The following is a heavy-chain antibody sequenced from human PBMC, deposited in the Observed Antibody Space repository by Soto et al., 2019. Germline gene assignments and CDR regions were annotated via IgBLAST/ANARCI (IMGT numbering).Heavy chain of an antibody. D-gene: IGHD4-17*01. CDR2: FYYTGST. CDR1: GGSLTSGGHY. CDR3: TVTYESGSDY. Sequence: TLSLPCTVSGGSLTSGGHYWSWIRQHPEKGLEWIWHFYYTGSTYYNPSLESRLTISLDTSKNHFSLKLSSVTAEDTAVYYCTVTYESGSDYWGQGTLVTVSS. V-gene: IGHV4-31*03. J-gene: IGHJ4*02.